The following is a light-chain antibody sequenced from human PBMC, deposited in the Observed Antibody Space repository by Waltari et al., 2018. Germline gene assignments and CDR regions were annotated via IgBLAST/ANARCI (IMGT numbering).Light chain of an antibody. CDR1: TGTVTSGHY. CDR2: DTA. V-gene: IGLV7-46*01. J-gene: IGLJ3*02. CDR3: LLFYSGVGV. Sequence: QAVVTQEPSLTVSPGGTVTLTCGSSTGTVTSGHYPYWFQQKPGQAPRTLIHDTANKHSWTPARFSGSLLGGKAALTLSGAQPEDEAEYYFLLFYSGVGVFGGGTKLTVL.